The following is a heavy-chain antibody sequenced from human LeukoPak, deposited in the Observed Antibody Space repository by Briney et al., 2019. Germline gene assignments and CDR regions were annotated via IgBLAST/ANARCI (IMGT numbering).Heavy chain of an antibody. D-gene: IGHD6-19*01. CDR3: ARESSSGWPSHYYYGMDV. Sequence: SVKVSCKDSGGTFSSYAISWVRQAPGQGLEWMGGIIPIFGTANYAQKFQGRVTITADESTSTAYMELSSLRSEDTAVYYCARESSSGWPSHYYYGMDVWGQGTTVTVSS. J-gene: IGHJ6*02. CDR1: GGTFSSYA. CDR2: IIPIFGTA. V-gene: IGHV1-69*01.